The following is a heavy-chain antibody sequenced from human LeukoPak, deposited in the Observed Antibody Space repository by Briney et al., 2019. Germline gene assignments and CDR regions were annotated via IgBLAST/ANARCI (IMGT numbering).Heavy chain of an antibody. CDR2: INAYNGNT. J-gene: IGHJ6*02. V-gene: IGHV1-18*01. Sequence: ASVTVSFKSSLYTFTNHGISWVRQAPGQGLEWMGWINAYNGNTKNAQKLQGRVTITTDTSASTAYMELRSLRSDDTAVYFCARDYDNFALTSSGTDVWGQGTTVTV. CDR3: ARDYDNFALTSSGTDV. D-gene: IGHD3-22*01. CDR1: LYTFTNHG.